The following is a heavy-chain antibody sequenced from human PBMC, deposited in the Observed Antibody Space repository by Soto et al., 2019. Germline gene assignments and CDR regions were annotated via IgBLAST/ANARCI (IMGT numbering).Heavy chain of an antibody. CDR3: ARGFGRSHFDY. CDR2: FHYSGST. CDR1: GGSISSRDSY. J-gene: IGHJ4*02. D-gene: IGHD3-16*01. Sequence: SETPSLTCTVSGGSISSRDSYWGWIRQPPGKGLERIGSFHYSGSTYYNPSLKSRVTISVDTSKNQLSLRVTSVTAADTAVYYCARGFGRSHFDYWGQGTLVT. V-gene: IGHV4-39*01.